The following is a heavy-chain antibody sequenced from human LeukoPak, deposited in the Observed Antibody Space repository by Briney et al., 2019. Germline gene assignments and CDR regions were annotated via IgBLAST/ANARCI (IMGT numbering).Heavy chain of an antibody. V-gene: IGHV3-53*01. J-gene: IGHJ4*02. CDR1: GFTVSRNY. Sequence: HPGGSLRLSCAASGFTVSRNYMNWVRQAPGKGLEWVSVIYSAGNAYYAESVKGRFTISRDNSKNTVYLQMNSLRADDTAVYYCASDGAAAGSLDYWAQGPLVTFSS. D-gene: IGHD6-13*01. CDR2: IYSAGNA. CDR3: ASDGAAAGSLDY.